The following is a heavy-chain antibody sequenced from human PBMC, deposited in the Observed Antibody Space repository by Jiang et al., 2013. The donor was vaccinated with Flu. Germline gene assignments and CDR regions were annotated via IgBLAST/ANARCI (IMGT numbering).Heavy chain of an antibody. CDR2: TYYRSKWYN. D-gene: IGHD3-10*01. V-gene: IGHV6-1*01. CDR1: GDSVSSNSAA. Sequence: SQTLSLTCAISGDSVSSNSAAWNWIRQSPSRGLEWLGRTYYRSKWYNDYAVSVKSRITINPDTSKNQFSLQLNSVTPEDTAVYYCARARYMVRGVITYYYYGMDVWGQGTTVTVSS. CDR3: ARARYMVRGVITYYYYGMDV. J-gene: IGHJ6*02.